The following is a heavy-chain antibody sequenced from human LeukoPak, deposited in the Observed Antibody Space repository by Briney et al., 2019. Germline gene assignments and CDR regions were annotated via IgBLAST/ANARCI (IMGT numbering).Heavy chain of an antibody. V-gene: IGHV3-23*01. D-gene: IGHD5-18*01. CDR2: ISGSGSNT. Sequence: GGSLRLSCAASGFTFSSCAMSWVRQAPGKGLEWVSAISGSGSNTYYADSVKGRFTISRDNSKNTLYLQMNSLRAEDTAVYYCAKTYVDTTFFDYWGQGTLVTVSS. CDR3: AKTYVDTTFFDY. J-gene: IGHJ4*02. CDR1: GFTFSSCA.